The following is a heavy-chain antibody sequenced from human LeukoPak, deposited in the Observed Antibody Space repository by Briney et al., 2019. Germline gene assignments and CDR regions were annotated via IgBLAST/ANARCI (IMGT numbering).Heavy chain of an antibody. J-gene: IGHJ4*02. D-gene: IGHD1-14*01. CDR3: ARLQFNGNKPRQCDY. V-gene: IGHV4-39*01. CDR2: IYYSGTT. Sequence: SETLSLTCTVSGGSVSISAYHWGWIRQPPGKGLEWIGSIYYSGTTFYNPSLESRVTVAIDTSKDQFSLELTSVTAADTAVYYCARLQFNGNKPRQCDYWGQGTLVTVSS. CDR1: GGSVSISAYH.